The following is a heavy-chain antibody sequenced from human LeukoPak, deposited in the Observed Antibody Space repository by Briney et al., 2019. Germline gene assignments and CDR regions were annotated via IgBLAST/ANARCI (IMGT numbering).Heavy chain of an antibody. CDR1: KSTFRSYA. CDR3: AGIAVAGTGVSYYYYYYGMDV. CDR2: IIPILGIA. D-gene: IGHD6-19*01. Sequence: GASVKAFCTSSKSTFRSYAISWVRQAPGKGLEWMGRIIPILGIANYARKFQGRVTITADKSTSTAYMELSSLRSEDTAVYYCAGIAVAGTGVSYYYYYYGMDVWGQGTTVTVSS. V-gene: IGHV1-69*04. J-gene: IGHJ6*02.